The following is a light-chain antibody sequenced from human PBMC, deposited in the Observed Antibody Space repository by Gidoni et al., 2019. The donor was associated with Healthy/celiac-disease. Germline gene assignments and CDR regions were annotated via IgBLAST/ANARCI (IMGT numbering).Light chain of an antibody. Sequence: DIQMTQSPSSLSASVGDRVTITCRASQSISSYLNLYQQKPGKAPKLLIYAASSLQSGVPSRFSGCGSGTDFTLTISSLQPEDFATYYCQQSYSTPLFGPGTKVDIK. CDR1: QSISSY. CDR3: QQSYSTPL. CDR2: AAS. V-gene: IGKV1-39*01. J-gene: IGKJ3*01.